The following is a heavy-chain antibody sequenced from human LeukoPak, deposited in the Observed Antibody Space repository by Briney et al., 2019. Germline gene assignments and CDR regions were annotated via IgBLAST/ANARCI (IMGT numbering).Heavy chain of an antibody. CDR2: MNPNTGNT. Sequence: ASVRVSCKASGYTFSDHDVNWVRQAPGQGLEWMGWMNPNTGNTGYAQNLQGRVTMTRTNSITTAYMELSSLTSDDTAVYYCARGGGGEYLDWFDFWGQGALVIVSS. V-gene: IGHV1-8*01. CDR3: ARGGGGEYLDWFDF. D-gene: IGHD4-17*01. CDR1: GYTFSDHD. J-gene: IGHJ5*01.